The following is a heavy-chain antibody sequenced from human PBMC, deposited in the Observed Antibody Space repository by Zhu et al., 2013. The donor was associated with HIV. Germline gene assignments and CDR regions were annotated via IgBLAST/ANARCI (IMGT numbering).Heavy chain of an antibody. D-gene: IGHD3-22*01. CDR2: ISAYNGNT. V-gene: IGHV1-18*01. CDR1: GYTFTSYG. J-gene: IGHJ3*02. Sequence: QVQLVQSGAEVKKPGASVKVSCKASGYTFTSYGISWVRQAPGQGLEWMGWISAYNGNTNYAQKLQGRVTMTTDTSTSTAYMELRSLRSDDTAVYYCASAFLGYYDSSGYYSSHAFDIWGQGTMVTVSS. CDR3: ASAFLGYYDSSGYYSSHAFDI.